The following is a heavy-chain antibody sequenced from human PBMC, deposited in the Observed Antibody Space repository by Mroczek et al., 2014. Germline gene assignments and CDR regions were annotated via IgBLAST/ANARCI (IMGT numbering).Heavy chain of an antibody. CDR2: INHSGST. J-gene: IGHJ4*02. CDR1: GGSFSGYY. Sequence: QVQLQQWGAGPLKPSETLSLTCAVYGGSFSGYYWSWIRQPPGKGLEWIGEINHSGSTNYNPSLKSRVTISVDTSKNQFSLKLSSVTAADTAVYYCARLYYYDSSGYYPNDYWGQGTLVTVSS. CDR3: ARLYYYDSSGYYPNDY. D-gene: IGHD3-22*01. V-gene: IGHV4-34*01.